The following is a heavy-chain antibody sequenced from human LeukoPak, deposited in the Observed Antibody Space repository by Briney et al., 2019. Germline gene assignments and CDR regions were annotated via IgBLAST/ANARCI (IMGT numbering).Heavy chain of an antibody. CDR1: GGSISSGSYF. Sequence: SETLSLTCTVSGGSISSGSYFWGWIRQPPGKGLEWIGNIYYTGTTYYKPSFNSRVTILVDTSKNQFSLKLRSVTAADTAVYYRVALRKRGGAFDNWGQGTMVTVSS. CDR2: IYYTGTT. J-gene: IGHJ3*02. V-gene: IGHV4-39*07. D-gene: IGHD5-12*01. CDR3: VALRKRGGAFDN.